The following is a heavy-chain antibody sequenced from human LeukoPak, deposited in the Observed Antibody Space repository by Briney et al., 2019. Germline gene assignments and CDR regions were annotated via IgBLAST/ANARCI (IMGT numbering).Heavy chain of an antibody. CDR1: GGSFSGYY. CDR3: ARRPSSYYDILTGAYYYYYYMDV. CDR2: INHIEST. J-gene: IGHJ6*03. D-gene: IGHD3-9*01. Sequence: PSETLSLTCAVYGGSFSGYYWSWIRQPPGKGLEWIGEINHIESTNYNPSLKSRVTISVDTSKNQFSLKLSSVTAADTAVYYCARRPSSYYDILTGAYYYYYYMDVWGKGTTVTISS. V-gene: IGHV4-34*01.